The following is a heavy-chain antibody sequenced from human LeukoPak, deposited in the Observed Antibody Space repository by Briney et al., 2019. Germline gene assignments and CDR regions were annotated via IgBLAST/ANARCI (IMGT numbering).Heavy chain of an antibody. D-gene: IGHD1-1*01. CDR1: GFTFSSYG. Sequence: PGGSLRLSCAASGFTFSSYGMHWVRQAPGKGLEWVAVISYDGGNKYYADSVKGRFTISRDNSKNTLYLQMNSLRAEDTAVYYCAKGGLTNDYWGQGTLVTVSS. J-gene: IGHJ4*02. V-gene: IGHV3-30*18. CDR3: AKGGLTNDY. CDR2: ISYDGGNK.